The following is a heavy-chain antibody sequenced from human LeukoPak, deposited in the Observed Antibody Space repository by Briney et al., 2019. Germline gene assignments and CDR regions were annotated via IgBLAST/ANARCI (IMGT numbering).Heavy chain of an antibody. Sequence: GASVKVSCKASGGTVSRYPISWVRQAPGQGLEWMGGIIPIFGTPNYAQKFQGRVTITADKSTSTAYMELRSLRSEDTALYYCAREGGVSGSYSIWGQGTLVTVSS. J-gene: IGHJ4*02. V-gene: IGHV1-69*06. CDR2: IIPIFGTP. CDR3: AREGGVSGSYSI. D-gene: IGHD1-26*01. CDR1: GGTVSRYP.